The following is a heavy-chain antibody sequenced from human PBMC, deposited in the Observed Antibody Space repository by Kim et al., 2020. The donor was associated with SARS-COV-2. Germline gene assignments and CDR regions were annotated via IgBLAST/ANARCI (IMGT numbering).Heavy chain of an antibody. Sequence: GGSLRLSCAASGFTFDDYAMHWVRQAPGKGLEWVSGISWNSGSIGYADSVKGRFTISRDNAKNSLYLQMNSLRAEDTALYYCATNFFEKKVDWGGWYRLYFQHWGQGTLVTVSS. V-gene: IGHV3-9*01. D-gene: IGHD6-19*01. CDR1: GFTFDDYA. CDR3: ATNFFEKKVDWGGWYRLYFQH. J-gene: IGHJ1*01. CDR2: ISWNSGSI.